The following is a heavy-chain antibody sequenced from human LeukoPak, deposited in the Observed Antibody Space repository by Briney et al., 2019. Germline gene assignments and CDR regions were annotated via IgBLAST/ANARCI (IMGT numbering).Heavy chain of an antibody. D-gene: IGHD1-26*01. CDR2: ISGSGGAT. V-gene: IGHV3-23*01. Sequence: GRSLRLSCAASGFTFSSYAMHWVRQGPGKGLEWVSGISGSGGATYTADSVKGRFTISRDNSKNTLYLQMNSLRAEDTAVYYCAKHSGSYPKGYFDYWGQGTLVTVSS. CDR1: GFTFSSYA. J-gene: IGHJ4*02. CDR3: AKHSGSYPKGYFDY.